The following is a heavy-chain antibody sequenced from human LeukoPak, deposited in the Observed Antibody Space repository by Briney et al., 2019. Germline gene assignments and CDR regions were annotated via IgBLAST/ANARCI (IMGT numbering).Heavy chain of an antibody. CDR2: ISAYNGNT. CDR1: GYTFTSYG. Sequence: ASVKVSCKASGYTFTSYGISWVRQAPGQGLEWIGWISAYNGNTNYAQKLQGRVTMTTDTSTSTAYMELSRLRSDDTAVYYCARGRDSNYVPAIWGQGTMVTVSS. CDR3: ARGRDSNYVPAI. V-gene: IGHV1-18*01. J-gene: IGHJ3*02. D-gene: IGHD4-11*01.